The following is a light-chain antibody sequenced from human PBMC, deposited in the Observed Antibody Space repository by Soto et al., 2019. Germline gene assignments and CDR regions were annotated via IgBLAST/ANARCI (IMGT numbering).Light chain of an antibody. V-gene: IGKV2-28*01. J-gene: IGKJ4*01. CDR2: LGS. CDR1: QSLLHSNGDNY. CDR3: MQALQTPLT. Sequence: DIVMTPSPLSLPVTPGEPASISCRSSQSLLHSNGDNYLGWYLQKPGQSPQLLIYLGSNRASGVPDRFSGSGSGTDFTLKISRVEAEDVGVYYCMQALQTPLTFGGGTKVEIK.